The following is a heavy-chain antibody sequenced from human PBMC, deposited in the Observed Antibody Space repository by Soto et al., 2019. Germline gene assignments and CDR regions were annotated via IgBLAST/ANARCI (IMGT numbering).Heavy chain of an antibody. Sequence: QGQLVQSGDEVKKPGASVKVSCKASGYIFVNYGIAWGRQAPRQGLEWMGWISPYTGNTHSASKVQGRLTMTTDTSTSTAYMDLGSLTSDDTAVYYCVMVDNYVTPTPQDVGGQGTTVTVSS. J-gene: IGHJ6*02. CDR1: GYIFVNYG. V-gene: IGHV1-18*01. CDR3: VMVDNYVTPTPQDV. D-gene: IGHD3-16*01. CDR2: ISPYTGNT.